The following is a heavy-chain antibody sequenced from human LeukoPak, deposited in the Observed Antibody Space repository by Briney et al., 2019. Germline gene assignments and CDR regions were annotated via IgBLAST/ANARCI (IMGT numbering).Heavy chain of an antibody. CDR2: IGIWNSPI. V-gene: IGHV3-48*01. CDR1: GFTFTRHS. D-gene: IGHD2-2*01. J-gene: IGHJ3*02. CDR3: AREVYCSSTSCQGAFDI. Sequence: GGSLRLSCAASGFTFTRHSMNWVRQAPGKGLEWVSFIGIWNSPIYYGDSVRGRFTISRDNAKNSVFLQMNSLRAEDTAVYYCAREVYCSSTSCQGAFDIWGQGTMVTVSS.